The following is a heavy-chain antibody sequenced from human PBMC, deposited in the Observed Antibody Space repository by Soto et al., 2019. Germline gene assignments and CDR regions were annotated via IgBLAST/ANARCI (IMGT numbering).Heavy chain of an antibody. CDR3: ASRAYSRRFRCSSDC. J-gene: IGHJ4*02. Sequence: SETLSLTGGVSGESLSNHYWSWIRQSPGKGLDWLGESNHGGSPNYNPSLTSRLTVSVDTSKNQVSLKLRSVTASDTAVDSCASRAYSRRFRCSSDCWDQG. CDR1: GESLSNHY. V-gene: IGHV4-34*01. CDR2: SNHGGSP. D-gene: IGHD2-21*01.